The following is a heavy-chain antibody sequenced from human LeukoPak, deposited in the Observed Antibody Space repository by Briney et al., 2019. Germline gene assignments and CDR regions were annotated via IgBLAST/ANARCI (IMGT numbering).Heavy chain of an antibody. D-gene: IGHD1-26*01. CDR3: AKVLGSYPNYPLDY. V-gene: IGHV3-23*01. Sequence: PGGSLRLSCAASGFTFSSYDMRWVRQAPGKGLEWVSALSGGGGSTYYADSVKGRFTISRDNSKNTLYLQMNSLRAEDTAVYYCAKVLGSYPNYPLDYWGQGTLVTVSS. CDR1: GFTFSSYD. J-gene: IGHJ4*02. CDR2: LSGGGGST.